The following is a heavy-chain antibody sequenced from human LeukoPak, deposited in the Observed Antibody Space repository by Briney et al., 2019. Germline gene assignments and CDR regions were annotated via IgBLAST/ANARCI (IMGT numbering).Heavy chain of an antibody. J-gene: IGHJ2*01. CDR1: GFTFSSYS. Sequence: GGTLRLSCAASGFTFSSYSMNWVRQAPGKGLEWVSSISSSSSYIYYADSVKGRFTISRDNAKNSLYLQMNSLRAEDTAVYYCVRYYTRHSWHFDLWGRGTLVTVSS. D-gene: IGHD3-10*01. CDR2: ISSSSSYI. CDR3: VRYYTRHSWHFDL. V-gene: IGHV3-21*01.